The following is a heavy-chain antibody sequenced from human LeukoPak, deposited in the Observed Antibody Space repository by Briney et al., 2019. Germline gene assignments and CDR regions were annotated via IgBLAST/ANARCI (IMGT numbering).Heavy chain of an antibody. D-gene: IGHD3-3*01. Sequence: GGSLRLSCSASGFALSSLWMHWVRQAPGKGLVWVSHVKNDGSSTNYADSVRGRFTISRDNAKNTLYLQMSSLRAEDTAVYYCARGNDYWSGYIDYWGQGALVTVSS. CDR2: VKNDGSST. CDR1: GFALSSLW. J-gene: IGHJ4*02. V-gene: IGHV3-74*01. CDR3: ARGNDYWSGYIDY.